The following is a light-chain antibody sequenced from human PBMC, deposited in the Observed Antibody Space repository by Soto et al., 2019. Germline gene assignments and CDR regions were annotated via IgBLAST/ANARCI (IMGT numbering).Light chain of an antibody. CDR1: SGSVSTNYY. V-gene: IGLV8-61*01. J-gene: IGLJ2*01. CDR2: STN. CDR3: VLYMGLGISV. Sequence: QTVVTQEPSFSVSPGGTVTLTCGLSSGSVSTNYYPSWYHQTPGQAPRTLIYSTNSRSSGVPDRFSGSILGNKAALTITGAQADDESDYYCVLYMGLGISVFGGGAKLTVL.